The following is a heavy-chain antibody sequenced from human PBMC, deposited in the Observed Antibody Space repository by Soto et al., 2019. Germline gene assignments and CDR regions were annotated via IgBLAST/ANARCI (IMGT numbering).Heavy chain of an antibody. CDR1: GGTFGNFT. Sequence: QVQLVQSGAELKKHGSSVKGSCKASGGTFGNFTFSWVGQAPRQPLEWMGGIIPLFQTAHYALKVQGTVKITAEESTSTASMELNSLRSEDTAVYYCPRGSHWKPLCFSGMDVWGQEPIVIVSS. CDR3: PRGSHWKPLCFSGMDV. J-gene: IGHJ6*02. CDR2: IIPLFQTA. D-gene: IGHD1-1*01. V-gene: IGHV1-69*01.